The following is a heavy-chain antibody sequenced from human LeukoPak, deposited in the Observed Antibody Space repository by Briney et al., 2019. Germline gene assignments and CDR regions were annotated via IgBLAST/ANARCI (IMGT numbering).Heavy chain of an antibody. CDR1: DDSITMYY. V-gene: IGHV4-59*01. D-gene: IGHD2-15*01. J-gene: IGHJ3*02. Sequence: SETLSLTCSVSDDSITMYYWTWIRQPPGKGLEWIGYVDHTGSTNFNPSLNGRVSISRDTTKNLFSLRLRSVTAADTAVYYCASCAVVVAAIRCDAFDIWGQGTMVTVSS. CDR3: ASCAVVVAAIRCDAFDI. CDR2: VDHTGST.